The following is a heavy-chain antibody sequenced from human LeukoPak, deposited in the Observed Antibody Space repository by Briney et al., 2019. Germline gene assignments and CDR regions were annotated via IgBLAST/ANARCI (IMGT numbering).Heavy chain of an antibody. V-gene: IGHV3-23*01. CDR2: ITASWPTT. Sequence: PGGSLRLSCAASGFTLTTYAMTWVRQAPGKGLEWVSGITASWPTTYYADSVKGRLTFSRDNSKNTLYLQINTLRAEDTAVYYCAKDADEYVSYFDYWGQGTLVTVSS. J-gene: IGHJ4*02. CDR1: GFTLTTYA. D-gene: IGHD3-16*01. CDR3: AKDADEYVSYFDY.